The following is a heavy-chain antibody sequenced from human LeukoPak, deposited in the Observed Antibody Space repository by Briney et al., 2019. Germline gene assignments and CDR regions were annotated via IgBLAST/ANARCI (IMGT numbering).Heavy chain of an antibody. CDR2: INHSGST. V-gene: IGHV4-34*01. D-gene: IGHD3-10*01. Sequence: SETLSLTCAVYGGSFSGYCWSWIRQPPGKGLEWIGEINHSGSTNYNPSLKSRVTISVDTSKNQFSLKLSSVTAADTAVYYCARGRFRRYYFDYWGQGTLVTVSS. J-gene: IGHJ4*02. CDR3: ARGRFRRYYFDY. CDR1: GGSFSGYC.